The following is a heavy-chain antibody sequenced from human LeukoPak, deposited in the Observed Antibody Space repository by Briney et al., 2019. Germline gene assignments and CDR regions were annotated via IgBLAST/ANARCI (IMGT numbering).Heavy chain of an antibody. CDR3: ARCVGLYSYGYFAGDEEYNWFDP. Sequence: PSETLSLTCTASGYSISSGYYWGWIRQPPGKGLEWIGSIYHSGSTYYNPSLKSRVTISVDTSKNQFSLKLSSVTAADTAVYYCARCVGLYSYGYFAGDEEYNWFDPWGQGTLVTVSS. CDR1: GYSISSGYY. V-gene: IGHV4-38-2*02. D-gene: IGHD5-18*01. J-gene: IGHJ5*02. CDR2: IYHSGST.